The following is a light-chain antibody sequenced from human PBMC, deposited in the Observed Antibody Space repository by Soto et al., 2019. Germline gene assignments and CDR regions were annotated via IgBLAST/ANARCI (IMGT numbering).Light chain of an antibody. CDR1: SGYATYA. J-gene: IGLJ3*02. Sequence: QPVLTQSPSASASLGASVKLTCTLNSGYATYAIAWHQQQPEKGPRYLMKLNSDGSHSKRDGIPDRFSGSSSGTERYLTISSLQSEDEADYYCQTWGTGYWVFGGGTKLTVL. CDR3: QTWGTGYWV. V-gene: IGLV4-69*01. CDR2: LNSDGSH.